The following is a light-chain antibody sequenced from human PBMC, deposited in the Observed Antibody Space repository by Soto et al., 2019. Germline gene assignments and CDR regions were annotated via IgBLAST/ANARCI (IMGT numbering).Light chain of an antibody. Sequence: EIVLTQSPGPLSLSPGERATLSCRASPSVNSNFLAWFQQKPGQAPRLLIYATSSIATDIPDRFSGSGSGTDFTLTISRLEPEDFAVYYCQQYDRSPWTFGQGTKVEIK. CDR2: ATS. CDR1: PSVNSNF. V-gene: IGKV3-20*01. CDR3: QQYDRSPWT. J-gene: IGKJ1*01.